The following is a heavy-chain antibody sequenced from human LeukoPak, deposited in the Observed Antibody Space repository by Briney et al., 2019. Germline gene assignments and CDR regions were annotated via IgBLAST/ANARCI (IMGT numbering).Heavy chain of an antibody. Sequence: PSETLSLTCSASGGSISTTPHHWAWIRQPPGKGLEWIGNFIDSGRTFYNLSLKSRVSIFVDSSKNQFSLKVTSVSAADTAIYYCARHRDDYYGSSSAIDFWGQGILVTVSP. V-gene: IGHV4-39*01. CDR1: GGSISTTPHH. CDR2: FIDSGRT. J-gene: IGHJ4*02. CDR3: ARHRDDYYGSSSAIDF. D-gene: IGHD6-6*01.